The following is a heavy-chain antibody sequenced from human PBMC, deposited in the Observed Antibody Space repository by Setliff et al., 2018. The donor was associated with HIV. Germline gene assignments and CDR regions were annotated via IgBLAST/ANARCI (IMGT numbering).Heavy chain of an antibody. V-gene: IGHV3-7*01. Sequence: GGSLRLSCAASGFLFHTYWMSWVRQAPGKGLEWVANIKEDGSEKYYVDSVKGRFTISRDNAENSLYLQMNSLRAEDTAVYYCARDFRRYFDYYYYGMDVWGQGTTVTVSS. J-gene: IGHJ6*02. CDR1: GFLFHTYW. CDR2: IKEDGSEK. D-gene: IGHD3-9*01. CDR3: ARDFRRYFDYYYYGMDV.